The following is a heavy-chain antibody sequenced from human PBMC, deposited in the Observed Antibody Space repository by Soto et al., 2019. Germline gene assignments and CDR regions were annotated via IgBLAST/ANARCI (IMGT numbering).Heavy chain of an antibody. J-gene: IGHJ6*02. CDR3: ARFWQGSGRPVYYGMDD. CDR2: IIPIFGTA. D-gene: IGHD2-15*01. CDR1: GGTFSSYA. Sequence: GASVKVSCKASGGTFSSYAISWVRQAPGQGLEWMGGIIPIFGTANYAQKFQGRVTITADESTSTAYMELSSLRSEDTAVYYCARFWQGSGRPVYYGMDDWGQGTTVTVSS. V-gene: IGHV1-69*13.